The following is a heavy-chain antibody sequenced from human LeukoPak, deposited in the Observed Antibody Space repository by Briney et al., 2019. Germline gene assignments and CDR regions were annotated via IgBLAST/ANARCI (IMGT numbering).Heavy chain of an antibody. Sequence: GGSLRLSCAASGFTFSSYSMNWVRQAPGKGLEWVSSISSSSSYIYYADSVKGRFTISRDNAKNSLYLQMNSLRPEDTAVYYCASLGATTLFGSYWGQGTLVTVSS. J-gene: IGHJ4*02. CDR1: GFTFSSYS. CDR2: ISSSSSYI. V-gene: IGHV3-21*01. D-gene: IGHD1-26*01. CDR3: ASLGATTLFGSY.